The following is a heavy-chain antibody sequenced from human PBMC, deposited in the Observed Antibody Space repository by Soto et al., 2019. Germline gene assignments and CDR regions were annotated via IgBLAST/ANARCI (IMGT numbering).Heavy chain of an antibody. CDR1: GFTLSNYR. D-gene: IGHD5-12*01. CDR2: IYSAGSTT. J-gene: IGHJ4*02. CDR3: ARDPGYSGHYWRFDS. V-gene: IGHV3-74*01. Sequence: VQLMESGGGLVQPGGSLRLSCTASGFTLSNYRMHWVRQAPGKGLVWVSRIYSAGSTTNYADSVKGRFTISRDNAKNTMYLQMNSLRAEDTATYYCARDPGYSGHYWRFDSWGQGVLVTVSS.